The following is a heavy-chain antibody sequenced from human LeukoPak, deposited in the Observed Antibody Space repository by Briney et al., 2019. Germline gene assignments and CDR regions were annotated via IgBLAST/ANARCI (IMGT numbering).Heavy chain of an antibody. CDR1: GFIFSSYS. J-gene: IGHJ4*02. CDR3: AKDPSSWYIPLSYYFDY. CDR2: ISSSSSPI. D-gene: IGHD6-13*01. Sequence: PGESLRLSCAASGFIFSSYSMNWVRQAPGKGLEWVSYISSSSSPIYYADSVKGRFTISRDNARNSLYLQMNSLRAEDTAVYYCAKDPSSWYIPLSYYFDYWGQGTLVTVSS. V-gene: IGHV3-48*01.